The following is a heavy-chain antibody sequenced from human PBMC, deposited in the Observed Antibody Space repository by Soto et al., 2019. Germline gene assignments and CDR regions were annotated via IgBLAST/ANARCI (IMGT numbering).Heavy chain of an antibody. Sequence: RGESLKISCKGFGYTFTNHWIGWVRQMPGKGLEWMGMIYPDDSDTRYSPSFQGQVTISADKSISIAYLQWSSLKASDTAMYYCARRKDYSKGLYYYYDLDVWGQGXTVTVYS. CDR1: GYTFTNHW. CDR2: IYPDDSDT. J-gene: IGHJ6*02. D-gene: IGHD4-4*01. V-gene: IGHV5-51*01. CDR3: ARRKDYSKGLYYYYDLDV.